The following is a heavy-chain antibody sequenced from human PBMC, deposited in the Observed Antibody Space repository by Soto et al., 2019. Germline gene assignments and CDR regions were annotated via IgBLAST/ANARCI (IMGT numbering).Heavy chain of an antibody. Sequence: ASVKVSCKASGYTFTGYYMHWVRQAPGQGLEWMGWINPNSGGTNYAQKFQGWVTMTRDTSISTAYMELSRLRSDDTAVYYCARASYCSSTSCYGWFDPWGQGTLVTVSS. CDR1: GYTFTGYY. CDR3: ARASYCSSTSCYGWFDP. CDR2: INPNSGGT. D-gene: IGHD2-2*01. V-gene: IGHV1-2*04. J-gene: IGHJ5*02.